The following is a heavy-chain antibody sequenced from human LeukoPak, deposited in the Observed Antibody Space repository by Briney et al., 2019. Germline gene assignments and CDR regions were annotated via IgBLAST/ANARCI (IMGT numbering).Heavy chain of an antibody. CDR3: ARHSSSWYENDY. CDR2: IRYDGSNK. Sequence: GGSLRLSCSASGFTFRSYGMHWVRQAPGKGLEWVAFIRYDGSNKPYVDSVKGRFTISRDNSKNTLYLQMNSLRAEDTAVYYCARHSSSWYENDYWGQGTLVTVSS. CDR1: GFTFRSYG. J-gene: IGHJ4*02. V-gene: IGHV3-30*02. D-gene: IGHD6-13*01.